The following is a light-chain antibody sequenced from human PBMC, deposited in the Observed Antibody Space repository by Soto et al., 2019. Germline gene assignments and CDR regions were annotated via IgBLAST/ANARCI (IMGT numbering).Light chain of an antibody. CDR2: AAS. CDR1: QDIRKN. CDR3: QHYSSTLRIVT. Sequence: DIQMTQSPSSLSASVGDRVTITCRASQDIRKNLNWYQQRPGKAPNLLIYAASSFQNGVPSRFSGSGSGTDFSLTINSLQPEDFATYYCQHYSSTLRIVTFGPGNKVEI. V-gene: IGKV1-39*01. J-gene: IGKJ3*01.